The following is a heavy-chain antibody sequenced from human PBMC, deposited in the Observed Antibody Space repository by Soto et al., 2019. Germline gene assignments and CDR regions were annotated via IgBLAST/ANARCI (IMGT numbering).Heavy chain of an antibody. CDR3: ARDRGRYGDYVFDY. CDR2: IIPILGIA. V-gene: IGHV1-69*10. CDR1: GGTFSSYA. Sequence: ASVKVSCKASGGTFSSYAISWVRQAPGQGLEWMGGIIPILGIANYAQKFQGRVTITADKSTSTAYMELSSLRSEDTAVYYCARDRGRYGDYVFDYWGQGTLVTVSS. D-gene: IGHD4-17*01. J-gene: IGHJ4*02.